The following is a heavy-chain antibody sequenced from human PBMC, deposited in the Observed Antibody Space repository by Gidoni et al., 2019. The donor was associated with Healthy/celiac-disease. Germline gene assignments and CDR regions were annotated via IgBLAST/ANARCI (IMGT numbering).Heavy chain of an antibody. CDR3: ARRRATFLYYFDY. V-gene: IGHV4-39*01. CDR1: VGSSSSSSYY. Sequence: QLQLQASGPGLVKPSETLSLTCTVSVGSSSSSSYYWGWIRQPPGKGLEWIGSIYYSGSTYYNPSLKSRVTISVDTSKNQFSLKLSSVTAADTAVYYCARRRATFLYYFDYWGQGTLVTVSS. CDR2: IYYSGST. D-gene: IGHD3-16*01. J-gene: IGHJ4*02.